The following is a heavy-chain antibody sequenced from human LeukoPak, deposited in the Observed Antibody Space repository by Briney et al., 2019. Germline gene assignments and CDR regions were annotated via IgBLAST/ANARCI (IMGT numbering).Heavy chain of an antibody. V-gene: IGHV3-53*01. CDR2: IYIGGTT. CDR1: DFTVSDNY. D-gene: IGHD3-10*01. CDR3: ARAYYYGSGSYYLDY. J-gene: IGHJ4*02. Sequence: GGSLRLSCAASDFTVSDNYMSWVRQAPGKGLEWVSVIYIGGTTYYAHSVKGRFTISRDNSKNTLYLQMNSLGAEDTAVYFCARAYYYGSGSYYLDYWGQGTLVTVSS.